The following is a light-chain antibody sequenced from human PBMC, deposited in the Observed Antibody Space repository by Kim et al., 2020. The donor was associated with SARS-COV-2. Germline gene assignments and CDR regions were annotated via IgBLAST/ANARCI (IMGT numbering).Light chain of an antibody. Sequence: APGMTATVSCEGNNIAYKRVPWYQQKPGQAPVLVVYDNSDRPSGIPDRFSGSNSGSTATLTISRVEAGDEADYYCQVWDTSSDHVVFGGGTQLTVL. CDR1: NIAYKR. CDR3: QVWDTSSDHVV. J-gene: IGLJ2*01. V-gene: IGLV3-21*03. CDR2: DNS.